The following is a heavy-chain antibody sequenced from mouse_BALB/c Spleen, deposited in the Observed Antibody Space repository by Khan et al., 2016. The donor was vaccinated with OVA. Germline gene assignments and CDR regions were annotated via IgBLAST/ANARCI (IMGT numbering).Heavy chain of an antibody. CDR1: GYTFTNYW. V-gene: IGHV1-69*02. CDR2: IYPSDSYT. D-gene: IGHD1-1*02. J-gene: IGHJ3*01. Sequence: QIQLVQSGTELVRPGASVKLSCKASGYTFTNYWINWVKQRPGQGLEWIGNIYPSDSYTNYHQKFNDKATLTVDKSSSTAYMQLSSPTSEGSAVYYCTREGVYGSSFAYWGQGTLVTVSA. CDR3: TREGVYGSSFAY.